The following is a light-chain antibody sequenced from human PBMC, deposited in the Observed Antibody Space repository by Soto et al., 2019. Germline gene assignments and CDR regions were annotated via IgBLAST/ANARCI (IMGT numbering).Light chain of an antibody. CDR2: RAS. Sequence: ILMTQSPATVSVSPGESATLSCRASQNIYYNVAWYQHRPGQAPRLLIYRASTRAPGVPARFSGSGSGTEFTLTISSLQPEDFTVYSCLQYHNLWAFGQGTNVGI. V-gene: IGKV3-15*01. J-gene: IGKJ1*01. CDR1: QNIYYN. CDR3: LQYHNLWA.